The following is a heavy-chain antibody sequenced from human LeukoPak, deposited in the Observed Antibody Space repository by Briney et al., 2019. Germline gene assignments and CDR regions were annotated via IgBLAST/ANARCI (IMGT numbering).Heavy chain of an antibody. D-gene: IGHD1-1*01. J-gene: IGHJ6*03. CDR3: AKDSQLDVGSDYYYYFYMDV. CDR1: GFSFSTFG. CDR2: IRYDGNDK. Sequence: QTGGSLRLSCAASGFSFSTFGMYWVRQVPGKGLEWVAFIRYDGNDKYYGDSAKDRFTISRDNSKNTLYLQMNSLTTDDTGVYYCAKDSQLDVGSDYYYYFYMDVWGRGTTVTVSS. V-gene: IGHV3-30*02.